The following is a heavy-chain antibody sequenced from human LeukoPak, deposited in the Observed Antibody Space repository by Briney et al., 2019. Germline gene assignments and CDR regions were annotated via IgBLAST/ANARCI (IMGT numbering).Heavy chain of an antibody. CDR2: IYSGGST. Sequence: GGSLRLSCAASGLTVSSNYMSWVRQAPGKGLEWVSVIYSGGSTYYADSVKGRFTISRDNSKNTLYLQMNSLRAEDTAVYYCARDKGDSSGYYDYYYYYGMDVWGQGTTVTVSS. J-gene: IGHJ6*02. D-gene: IGHD3-22*01. CDR3: ARDKGDSSGYYDYYYYYGMDV. CDR1: GLTVSSNY. V-gene: IGHV3-53*01.